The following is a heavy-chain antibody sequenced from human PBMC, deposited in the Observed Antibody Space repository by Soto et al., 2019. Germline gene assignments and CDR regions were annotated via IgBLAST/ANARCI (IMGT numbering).Heavy chain of an antibody. D-gene: IGHD1-20*01. CDR2: INSDGSTT. CDR1: GFTFSNYG. V-gene: IGHV3-74*01. J-gene: IGHJ4*02. Sequence: EVQLVESGGGLVQPGGSLRPSCAASGFTFSNYGRHWVRKPPGKGLVWVPRINSDGSTTGNADSVKARFTISRDNAKNTLYLQMNSLRAEDMAVYYCVRGSVYNWRGDYWGQGTLVTVSS. CDR3: VRGSVYNWRGDY.